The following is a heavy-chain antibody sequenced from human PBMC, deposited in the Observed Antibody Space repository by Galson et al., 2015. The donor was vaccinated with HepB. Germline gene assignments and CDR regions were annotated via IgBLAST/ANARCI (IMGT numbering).Heavy chain of an antibody. D-gene: IGHD3-22*01. J-gene: IGHJ4*02. CDR1: GGSFSGYY. V-gene: IGHV4-34*01. Sequence: SETLSLTCAVYGGSFSGYYWSWIRQPPGKGLEWIGEINHSGSTNYNPSLKSRVTISVDTSKNQFSLKLSSVTAADTAVYYCARDSSGYYRYPSRSGYLDYWGQGTLVTVSS. CDR3: ARDSSGYYRYPSRSGYLDY. CDR2: INHSGST.